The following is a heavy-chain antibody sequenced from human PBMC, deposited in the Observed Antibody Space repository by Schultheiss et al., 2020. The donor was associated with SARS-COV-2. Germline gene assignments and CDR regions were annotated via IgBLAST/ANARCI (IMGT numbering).Heavy chain of an antibody. V-gene: IGHV1-69*01. CDR2: IIPIFGTA. CDR1: GGTFSSYA. D-gene: IGHD6-13*01. CDR3: AGAPIAAPRRAYYYYGMDV. J-gene: IGHJ6*02. Sequence: KISCKASGGTFSSYAISWVRQAPGQGLEWMGGIIPIFGTANYAQKLQGRLTITADESTSTAYMELSSLRSEDTAVYYCAGAPIAAPRRAYYYYGMDVWGQGTTVTVSS.